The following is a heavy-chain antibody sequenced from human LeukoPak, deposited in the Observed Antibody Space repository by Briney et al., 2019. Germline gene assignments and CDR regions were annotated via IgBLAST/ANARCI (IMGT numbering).Heavy chain of an antibody. J-gene: IGHJ4*02. Sequence: PGGSLRLSCAASGFTFSSYAMSWVRQAPGKGLEWVSAISGSGGSTYYADSVKGRFTISRDNSKNTLYLQMNSLRAEDTAVYYCANLHWKLPFYYFDSWGQGTLVTVSS. V-gene: IGHV3-23*01. D-gene: IGHD1-26*01. CDR1: GFTFSSYA. CDR3: ANLHWKLPFYYFDS. CDR2: ISGSGGST.